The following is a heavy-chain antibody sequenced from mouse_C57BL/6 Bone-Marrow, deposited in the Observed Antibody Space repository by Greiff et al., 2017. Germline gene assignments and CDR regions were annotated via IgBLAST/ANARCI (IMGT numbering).Heavy chain of an antibody. V-gene: IGHV1-76*01. D-gene: IGHD2-3*01. J-gene: IGHJ3*01. CDR3: ASNGYYWFAY. CDR2: IYPGSGNT. CDR1: GYTFTDYY. Sequence: QVQLKQSGAELVRPGASVKLSCKASGYTFTDYYINWVKQRPGQGLEWIARIYPGSGNTYYNEKFKGKATLTAEKSSSTAYMQLSSPTSEDSAVYFCASNGYYWFAYWGQGTLVTVSA.